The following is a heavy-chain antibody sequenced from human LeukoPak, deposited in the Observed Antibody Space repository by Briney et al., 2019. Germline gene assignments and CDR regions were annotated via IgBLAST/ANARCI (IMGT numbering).Heavy chain of an antibody. D-gene: IGHD6-19*01. CDR2: ISSSGAST. CDR1: GFTFSSYA. CDR3: AKGQWLALDY. V-gene: IGHV3-23*01. J-gene: IGHJ4*02. Sequence: GGSLRLSCAASGFTFSSYAVSWVRQAPGKGLEWVSAISSSGASTYYADSVKGRFTIFRDNSKNTLYLQMNSLRAEDTAVYYCAKGQWLALDYWGQGTLVTVSS.